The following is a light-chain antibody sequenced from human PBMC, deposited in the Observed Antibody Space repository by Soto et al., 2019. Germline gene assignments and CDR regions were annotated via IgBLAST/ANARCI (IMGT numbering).Light chain of an antibody. CDR3: SSYAGSTNLV. CDR1: SSNVGGYNY. V-gene: IGLV2-8*02. Sequence: QSALTQPPSASRSPGQSITISCTGTSSNVGGYNYVSWFQHHPGKAPKLIIYEVNKRPSGVPDRFSGSKSGNTASLTVSGLQAEDEADYYCSSYAGSTNLVFGGGTKLTVL. CDR2: EVN. J-gene: IGLJ2*01.